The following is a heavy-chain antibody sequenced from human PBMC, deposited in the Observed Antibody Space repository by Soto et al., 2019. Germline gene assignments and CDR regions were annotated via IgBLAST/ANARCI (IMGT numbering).Heavy chain of an antibody. CDR3: ASNYYDFWSGYYDYYYLDV. D-gene: IGHD3-3*01. J-gene: IGHJ6*03. Sequence: QVQLVESGGGVFQPGRSLRLSCAASGFTFTTCGMHWVRQAPGKGLEWVALISHDGSNIYYAESVKGRFTISRDNSKNTLNLQMNSLRAEDTAVYYCASNYYDFWSGYYDYYYLDVWGKGTTVTVSS. CDR2: ISHDGSNI. CDR1: GFTFTTCG. V-gene: IGHV3-30*03.